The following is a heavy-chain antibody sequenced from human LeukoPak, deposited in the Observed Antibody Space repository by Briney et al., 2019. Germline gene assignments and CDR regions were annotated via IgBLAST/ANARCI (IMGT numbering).Heavy chain of an antibody. J-gene: IGHJ4*02. Sequence: GGSLRLSCAASGFTFSSYGMSWVRQAPGKGLEWVSAISGGGSTIYYADSVKGRFTISRDNAKNSLYLQMNSLRAEDTAVYYCARDIYYYDSSGYYFPGGSDYWGQGTLVTVSS. CDR1: GFTFSSYG. CDR2: ISGGGSTI. D-gene: IGHD3-22*01. V-gene: IGHV3-48*04. CDR3: ARDIYYYDSSGYYFPGGSDY.